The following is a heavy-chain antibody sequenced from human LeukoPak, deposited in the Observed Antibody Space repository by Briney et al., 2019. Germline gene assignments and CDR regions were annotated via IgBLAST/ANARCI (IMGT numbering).Heavy chain of an antibody. J-gene: IGHJ5*02. V-gene: IGHV4-59*01. CDR1: GGSISSYN. D-gene: IGHD2-15*01. CDR3: ARDQVANWFDP. Sequence: SETLSLTCTVSGGSISSYNWSWIRQPPGKGLEWIGLVYYSGSTNYNPSLKSQVTISVDTSKNQVSLQLSSVTAADTAVYYCARDQVANWFDPWGQGTLVTVSS. CDR2: VYYSGST.